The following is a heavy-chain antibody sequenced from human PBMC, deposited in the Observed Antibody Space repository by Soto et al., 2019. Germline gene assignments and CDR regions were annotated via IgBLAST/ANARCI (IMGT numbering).Heavy chain of an antibody. CDR3: GSAVRNKALFFPWFAP. V-gene: IGHV4-31*03. Sequence: SETLSLTCTVSGASVSTGAYYWGWVRQRPGKGLEWVGYIYESGYTYYNTSLKSRLTISLDRSNNQFSLGLTSVTAADTAVYYCGSAVRNKALFFPWFAPGGKGTLVPVSS. D-gene: IGHD3-3*02. CDR2: IYESGYT. CDR1: GASVSTGAYY. J-gene: IGHJ5*02.